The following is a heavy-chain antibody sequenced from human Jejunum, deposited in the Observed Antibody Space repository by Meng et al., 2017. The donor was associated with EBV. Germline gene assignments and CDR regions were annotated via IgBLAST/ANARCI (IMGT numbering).Heavy chain of an antibody. CDR2: ISAGSGDT. J-gene: IGHJ4*02. CDR1: GYTLTNYA. Sequence: VHLLQSGAEGKKPGASGKVSCKASGYTLTNYALHWVRQAPGQGLEWMGYISAGSGDTKNSQKFQGRVTFTRDTSASTVYMELSSLRSEDTAMYYCARGSSWNRGDYWGQGTLVTVSS. CDR3: ARGSSWNRGDY. V-gene: IGHV1-3*01. D-gene: IGHD6-13*01.